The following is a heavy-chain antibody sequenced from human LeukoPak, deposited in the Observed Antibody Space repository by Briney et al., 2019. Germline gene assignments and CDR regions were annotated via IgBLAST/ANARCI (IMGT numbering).Heavy chain of an antibody. Sequence: QPGGSLRLSCSASGFTFSSYEMNWVRQAPGKGLEWVSYISSSGSTIYYADSVKGRFTISRDNAKNSLYLQMDSLRAEDTAVYYCARASYSSSSIFDPWGQGTLVTVSS. CDR3: ARASYSSSSIFDP. V-gene: IGHV3-48*03. CDR1: GFTFSSYE. J-gene: IGHJ5*02. D-gene: IGHD6-13*01. CDR2: ISSSGSTI.